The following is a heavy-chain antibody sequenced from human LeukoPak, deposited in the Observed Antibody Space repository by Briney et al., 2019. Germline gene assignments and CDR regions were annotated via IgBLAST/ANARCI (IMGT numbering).Heavy chain of an antibody. J-gene: IGHJ4*02. V-gene: IGHV4-34*01. Sequence: SETLSLTCAVYGGSFSGYYWSWIRQPPGKGLEWIGEINHSGSTNYNPSLKSRVTISVDTSKNQFSLKLSSVTAADTAVYYCARTMVRGVIDYWGQGTLVTVSS. CDR2: INHSGST. CDR3: ARTMVRGVIDY. D-gene: IGHD3-10*01. CDR1: GGSFSGYY.